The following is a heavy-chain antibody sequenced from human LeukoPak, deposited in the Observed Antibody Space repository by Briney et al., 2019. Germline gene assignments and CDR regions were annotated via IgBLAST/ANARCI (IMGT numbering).Heavy chain of an antibody. CDR2: MKEDGRPT. V-gene: IGHV3-7*04. CDR1: TFTFHTYS. CDR3: ARGGASHFDP. Sequence: GSTRLSCAADSTFTFHTYSWVRQTPGKGLEWVAKMKEDGRPTYYVDSVKGRFTISRDNAKGSLYLQMSSLKVEDTAVYYCARGGASHFDPWGQATMV. D-gene: IGHD2/OR15-2a*01. J-gene: IGHJ5*02.